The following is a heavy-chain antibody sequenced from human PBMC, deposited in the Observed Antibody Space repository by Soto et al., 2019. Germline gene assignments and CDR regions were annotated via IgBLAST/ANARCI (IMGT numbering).Heavy chain of an antibody. Sequence: GASVKVSCKVSGGTFSSYAISWVRQAPGQGLEWMGGIIPIFGTANYAQKFQGRVTITADESTSTAYMELSSLRSEDTAVYYCATIVGATTDGTFDYWGQGTLVTVSS. CDR2: IIPIFGTA. CDR3: ATIVGATTDGTFDY. D-gene: IGHD1-26*01. V-gene: IGHV1-69*13. J-gene: IGHJ4*02. CDR1: GGTFSSYA.